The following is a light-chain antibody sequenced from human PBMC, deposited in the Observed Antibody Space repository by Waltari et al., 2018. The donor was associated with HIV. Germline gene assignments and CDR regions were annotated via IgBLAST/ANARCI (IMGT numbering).Light chain of an antibody. CDR1: QSLGIW. CDR2: KTS. V-gene: IGKV1-5*03. J-gene: IGKJ3*01. CDR3: QKSLTFT. Sequence: DIQVTQSPYILSASAGDSVTITCRASQSLGIWLAWYQHKPGKAPKLLIYKTSTLEIGVPSRFSGSRSGTEFTLTINNLEPDDFATYYCQKSLTFTFGPGTKVDL.